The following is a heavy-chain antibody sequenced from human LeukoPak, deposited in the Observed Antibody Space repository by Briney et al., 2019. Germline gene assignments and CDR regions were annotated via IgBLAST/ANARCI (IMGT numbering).Heavy chain of an antibody. J-gene: IGHJ4*02. CDR1: GFTFSSYA. V-gene: IGHV3-33*01. D-gene: IGHD5-12*01. Sequence: EGSLRLSCAASGFTFSSYAMYWVRQAPGKGLEWVAVTWYDGSNKYYADSVKGRFTISRDNSKNTLDLQMNSLRAEDTAVYFCARGGYSGYDPQDYWGPGTLVTVSS. CDR2: TWYDGSNK. CDR3: ARGGYSGYDPQDY.